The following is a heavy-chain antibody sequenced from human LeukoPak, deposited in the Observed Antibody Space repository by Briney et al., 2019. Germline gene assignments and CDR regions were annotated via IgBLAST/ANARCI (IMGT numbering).Heavy chain of an antibody. V-gene: IGHV1-69*06. J-gene: IGHJ4*02. Sequence: SVKVPCKASGGTFSSYAISWVRQAPGQGLEWMGRIIPIFGTANYAQKFQGRVTITADKSTSTAYMQLSSLRSEDTAVYYCARDLAYCGGDCYPGGDYWGQGTLVTVSS. CDR2: IIPIFGTA. D-gene: IGHD2-21*02. CDR3: ARDLAYCGGDCYPGGDY. CDR1: GGTFSSYA.